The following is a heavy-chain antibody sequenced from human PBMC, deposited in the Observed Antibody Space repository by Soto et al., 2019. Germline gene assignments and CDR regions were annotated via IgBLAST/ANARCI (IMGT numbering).Heavy chain of an antibody. V-gene: IGHV3-23*01. D-gene: IGHD6-19*01. CDR2: IIGSGGSK. CDR1: GXTFSSYA. Sequence: GSLRLSCAASGXTFSSYAMSWVRQAPGKGLEWVSAIIGSGGSKYYADSVKGLFTISMYNSNNTLYLQMNSLRAEDTAVYYFAKGSSGWYDYYYYGMDVWGQGTTVTVSS. CDR3: AKGSSGWYDYYYYGMDV. J-gene: IGHJ6*02.